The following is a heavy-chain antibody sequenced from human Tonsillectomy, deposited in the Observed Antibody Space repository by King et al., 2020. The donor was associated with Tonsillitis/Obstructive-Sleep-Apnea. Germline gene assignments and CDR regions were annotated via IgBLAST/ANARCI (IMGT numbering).Heavy chain of an antibody. D-gene: IGHD2-2*01. CDR3: ARGDIVVVPAAYYYYYYMDV. CDR2: INHSGST. V-gene: IGHV4-34*01. Sequence: VQLQQWGAGLLKPSETLSLTCAVYGGSFSGYYWSWIRQPPGKGLEWIGEINHSGSTNYNPSLKSRVTISVDTSKNQFSLKLSSVTAADAAVFYCARGDIVVVPAAYYYYYYMDVWSKGTTVTVSS. J-gene: IGHJ6*03. CDR1: GGSFSGYY.